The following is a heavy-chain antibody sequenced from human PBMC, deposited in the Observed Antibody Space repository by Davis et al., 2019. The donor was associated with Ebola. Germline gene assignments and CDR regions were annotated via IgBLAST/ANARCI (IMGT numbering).Heavy chain of an antibody. D-gene: IGHD3-22*01. V-gene: IGHV3-49*04. Sequence: GGSLRLSCTTSGFTFGDYAMTWVRQAPGKGLEWVGFIRSKRYDGTTQYAASVKGRFSISRDDSKSIAYLQINSLKTEDTAVYYCTRVKDNSGSYYGAMGYWGQGTLVTVSS. CDR3: TRVKDNSGSYYGAMGY. J-gene: IGHJ4*02. CDR1: GFTFGDYA. CDR2: IRSKRYDGTT.